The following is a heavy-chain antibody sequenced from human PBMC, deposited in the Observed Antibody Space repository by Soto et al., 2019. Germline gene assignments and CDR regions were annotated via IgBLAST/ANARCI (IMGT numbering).Heavy chain of an antibody. D-gene: IGHD6-19*01. CDR2: LNSDGTSA. J-gene: IGHJ4*02. V-gene: IGHV3-74*01. CDR3: ARGPSGWYGFDY. CDR1: GFTFSSNW. Sequence: EVQLVESGGGLVQRGGSLRLSCAGSGFTFSSNWMHWVRQNPGKGLVWVSRLNSDGTSANYADSVKGRFTISRDNAKNTLFLQMTSLTAEDTALYYCARGPSGWYGFDYWGQGTLVTVSS.